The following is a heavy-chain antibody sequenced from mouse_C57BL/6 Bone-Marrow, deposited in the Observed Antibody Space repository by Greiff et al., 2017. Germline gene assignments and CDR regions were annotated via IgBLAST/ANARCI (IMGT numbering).Heavy chain of an antibody. V-gene: IGHV14-4*01. D-gene: IGHD2-2*01. CDR2: IDPENGDT. J-gene: IGHJ3*01. CDR3: TLGGYDEWFAY. CDR1: GFNIKDDY. Sequence: EVQRVESGAELVRPGASVKLSCTASGFNIKDDYMHWVKQRPEQGLEWIGWIDPENGDTEYASKFQGKATITADTSSNTAYLLLSSLSSADTAVYYCTLGGYDEWFAYWGQGTLVTVSA.